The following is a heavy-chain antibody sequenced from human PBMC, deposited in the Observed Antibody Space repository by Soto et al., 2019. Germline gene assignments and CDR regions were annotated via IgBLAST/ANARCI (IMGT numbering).Heavy chain of an antibody. Sequence: VAVISYDGSKEYSADSVKGRFSISRDNSKNTLYLQMNSLRPEDTAVYYCAKDRGYSYGYQTNYDMDVWGQGTTVTVSS. CDR3: AKDRGYSYGYQTNYDMDV. J-gene: IGHJ6*02. CDR2: ISYDGSKE. V-gene: IGHV3-30*18. D-gene: IGHD5-18*01.